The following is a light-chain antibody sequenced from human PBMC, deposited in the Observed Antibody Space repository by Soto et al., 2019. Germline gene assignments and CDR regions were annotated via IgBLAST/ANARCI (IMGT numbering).Light chain of an antibody. Sequence: EIVLTQSPGTLALSPGEGATVSCRVSQSINSKSLFWYQRKFGEDPMLLIYNTSSRATGITDRFSGSGSGTDFTLLISRLEPEDFAVYYCQHYGVAFIFDPAPKVDFK. J-gene: IGKJ3*01. CDR3: QHYGVAFI. V-gene: IGKV3-20*01. CDR2: NTS. CDR1: QSINSKS.